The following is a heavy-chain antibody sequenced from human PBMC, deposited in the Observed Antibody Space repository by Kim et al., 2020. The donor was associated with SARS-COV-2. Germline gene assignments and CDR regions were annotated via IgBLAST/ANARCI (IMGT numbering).Heavy chain of an antibody. D-gene: IGHD6-19*01. J-gene: IGHJ4*02. V-gene: IGHV1-2*02. Sequence: AQKFQGRVTMTRDPSISTAYMELSRLRSDDTAVYYCARDGSIAVASTYGDYWGQGTLVTVSS. CDR3: ARDGSIAVASTYGDY.